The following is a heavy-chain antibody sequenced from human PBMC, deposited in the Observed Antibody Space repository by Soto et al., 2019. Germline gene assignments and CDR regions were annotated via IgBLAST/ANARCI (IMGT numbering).Heavy chain of an antibody. CDR2: INWNGGST. CDR1: GFNFDDYG. CDR3: TRDGVYDPVPPPPVL. V-gene: IGHV3-20*01. D-gene: IGHD2-8*01. J-gene: IGHJ2*01. Sequence: EVQLVESGGGVVRPGGSLRLSCAASGFNFDDYGMSWVRQVPGKGLEWVSGINWNGGSTSYADSVKGRFTISRDNAKNSLYLQRNSLRAEDTADYHCTRDGVYDPVPPPPVLWGRGTLVTVSS.